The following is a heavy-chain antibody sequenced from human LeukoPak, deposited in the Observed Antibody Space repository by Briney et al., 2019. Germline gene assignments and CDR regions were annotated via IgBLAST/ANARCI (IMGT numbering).Heavy chain of an antibody. CDR3: ARGHTVLLWFGELLTLDY. D-gene: IGHD3-10*01. V-gene: IGHV1-18*01. CDR1: GYTFTSYG. CDR2: ISAYNGNT. J-gene: IGHJ4*02. Sequence: ASVKVSCKASGYTFTSYGISWVRQAPGLGLEWMGWISAYNGNTNYAQKLQGRVTMTTDTSTSTAYMELRSLRSDDTAVYYCARGHTVLLWFGELLTLDYWGQGTLVTVSS.